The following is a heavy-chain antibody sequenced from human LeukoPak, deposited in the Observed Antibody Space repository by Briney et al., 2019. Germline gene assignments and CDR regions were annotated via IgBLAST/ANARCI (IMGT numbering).Heavy chain of an antibody. CDR1: GGSISSYY. CDR3: ARAGEDFDWLWFHY. J-gene: IGHJ4*02. D-gene: IGHD3-9*01. V-gene: IGHV4-59*01. Sequence: SETLSLTCTVSGGSISSYYWSWIRQPPGKGLERIGYIYYSGSTNYNPSLKSPVTISLDTSKNQFSLKLSSVTAADTAVYYCARAGEDFDWLWFHYWGQGTLVTVSS. CDR2: IYYSGST.